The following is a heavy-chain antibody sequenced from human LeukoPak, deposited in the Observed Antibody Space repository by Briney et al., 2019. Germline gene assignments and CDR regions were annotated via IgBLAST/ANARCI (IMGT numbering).Heavy chain of an antibody. CDR3: ATLAVAGDYYFDY. J-gene: IGHJ4*02. CDR2: IIPIFGTA. CDR1: GGTFSSYA. D-gene: IGHD6-19*01. Sequence: ASVKVSCKASGGTFSSYATSWVRQAPGQGLEWMGGIIPIFGTANYAQKFQGRVTITTDESTSTAYMELSSLRSEDTAVYYCATLAVAGDYYFDYWGQRTLVTVSS. V-gene: IGHV1-69*05.